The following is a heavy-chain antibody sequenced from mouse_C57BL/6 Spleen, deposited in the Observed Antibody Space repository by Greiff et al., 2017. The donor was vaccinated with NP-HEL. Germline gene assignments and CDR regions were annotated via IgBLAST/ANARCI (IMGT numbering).Heavy chain of an antibody. D-gene: IGHD1-1*01. Sequence: QVQLQQSGPGLVQPSQSLSITCTVSGFSLTSYGVHWVRQSPGKGLEWLGVIWSGGRTDYNAAFISRLSISKDNSKSQVFFKMNSLQADDTAIYYCARTDYYGSSLDYWGQGTTLTVSS. CDR3: ARTDYYGSSLDY. J-gene: IGHJ2*01. CDR2: IWSGGRT. V-gene: IGHV2-2*01. CDR1: GFSLTSYG.